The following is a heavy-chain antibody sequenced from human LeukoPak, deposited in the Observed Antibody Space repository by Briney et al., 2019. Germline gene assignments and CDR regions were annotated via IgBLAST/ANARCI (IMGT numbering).Heavy chain of an antibody. V-gene: IGHV3-21*01. Sequence: NPGGSLRLSCAASGLTFNSYSVYWVRQVPGKGLEWVSSISSSGTYISYADSVKGRFTISRDYAENSVFLQMNSLRVEDTALYYCARDSGTYLGLVDYWGQGTLVTVSS. CDR1: GLTFNSYS. D-gene: IGHD1-26*01. CDR2: ISSSGTYI. CDR3: ARDSGTYLGLVDY. J-gene: IGHJ4*02.